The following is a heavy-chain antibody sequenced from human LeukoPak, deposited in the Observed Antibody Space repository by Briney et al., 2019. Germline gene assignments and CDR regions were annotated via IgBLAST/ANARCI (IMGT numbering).Heavy chain of an antibody. Sequence: PSETLSLTCTVSGGSISSYYWSWIRQPPGKGLWCVGYIYYSGSTNYNPSLKSRVTISVDTPKNQYTLKLSSVTAADTAVYYCARDNYSFFDYWGQGTLVTVSS. D-gene: IGHD4-11*01. J-gene: IGHJ4*02. V-gene: IGHV4-59*01. CDR3: ARDNYSFFDY. CDR2: IYYSGST. CDR1: GGSISSYY.